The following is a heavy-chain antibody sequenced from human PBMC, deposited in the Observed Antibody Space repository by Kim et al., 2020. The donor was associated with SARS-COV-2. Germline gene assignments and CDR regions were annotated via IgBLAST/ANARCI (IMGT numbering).Heavy chain of an antibody. Sequence: NTEQTLQSRVTMTTDTSTSTAYMELRSLRSDDTAVYYCARGIAVAPDLDYWGQGTLVTVSS. V-gene: IGHV1-18*01. D-gene: IGHD6-19*01. J-gene: IGHJ4*02. CDR3: ARGIAVAPDLDY.